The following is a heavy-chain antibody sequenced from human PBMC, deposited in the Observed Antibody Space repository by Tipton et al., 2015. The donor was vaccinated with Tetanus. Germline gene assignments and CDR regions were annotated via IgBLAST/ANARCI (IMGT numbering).Heavy chain of an antibody. CDR3: ARIRTGHYTDFDC. Sequence: SLRLSCAASGFTFTNHWMNWVRQAPGKGLEWVANIKQDGSEKYYVDSVKGRFTISRDNAKNSLYLQMNSLRAEDTAVYYCARIRTGHYTDFDCWGLGTLVTVSS. CDR2: IKQDGSEK. CDR1: GFTFTNHW. V-gene: IGHV3-7*01. D-gene: IGHD4-11*01. J-gene: IGHJ4*02.